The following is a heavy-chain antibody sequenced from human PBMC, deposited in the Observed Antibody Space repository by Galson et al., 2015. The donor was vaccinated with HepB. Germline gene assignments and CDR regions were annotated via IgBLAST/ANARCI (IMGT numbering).Heavy chain of an antibody. Sequence: SLRLSCAASGVTFSSYSMNWVRQAPGKGLEWVSSMSSSSSHLYYGDSVKGRFTISRDNAKNSLYLQMSSLRAEDTAVYYCARDLHSSGYPFDNWGQGTLVTVSS. J-gene: IGHJ4*02. CDR3: ARDLHSSGYPFDN. V-gene: IGHV3-21*01. D-gene: IGHD3-22*01. CDR1: GVTFSSYS. CDR2: MSSSSSHL.